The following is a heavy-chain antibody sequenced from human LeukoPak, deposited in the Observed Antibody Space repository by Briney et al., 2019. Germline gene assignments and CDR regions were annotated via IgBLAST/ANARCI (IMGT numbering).Heavy chain of an antibody. CDR3: AGAHSNSFYFDF. J-gene: IGHJ4*02. CDR1: GGPITNSY. V-gene: IGHV4-59*01. D-gene: IGHD4-11*01. CDR2: IHDVGTT. Sequence: PSEALSLTCTVSGGPITNSYWSWIRQSPGKGLEWIGYIHDVGTTNHNPSLKSRVTLSIDTSANQFSLTLRSVTTADTAVYFCAGAHSNSFYFDFWGQGTLVSVSS.